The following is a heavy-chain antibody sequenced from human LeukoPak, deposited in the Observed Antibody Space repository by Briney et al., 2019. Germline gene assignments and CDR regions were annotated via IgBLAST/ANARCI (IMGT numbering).Heavy chain of an antibody. CDR2: ISWNSGTI. J-gene: IGHJ6*03. CDR1: GFTFDDYA. CDR3: ARGWAGSSQYYYMDV. D-gene: IGHD6-13*01. V-gene: IGHV3-9*01. Sequence: GGSLRLSCAASGFTFDDYAMHWVRQAPGKGLEWVSGISWNSGTIKYGDSVKGRFTISRDNAKNSLYLQMNSLRAEDTAVYYCARGWAGSSQYYYMDVWGKGTTVTVSS.